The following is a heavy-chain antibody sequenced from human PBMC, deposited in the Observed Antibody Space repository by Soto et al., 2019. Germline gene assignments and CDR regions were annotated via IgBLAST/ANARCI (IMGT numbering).Heavy chain of an antibody. CDR2: IIPLMRTV. J-gene: IGHJ6*02. Sequence: QEELVQSGAEVTKPGSSVNVSCRTSEGTFASYSITWLRQAPGQRLEWMGEIIPLMRTVNYAQKFQDRVTITGDRSTSTVYMALSSLRSDDTAVYYCARDPVDLFGYLDVWGQGTPVTVSS. D-gene: IGHD2-21*01. V-gene: IGHV1-69*06. CDR3: ARDPVDLFGYLDV. CDR1: EGTFASYS.